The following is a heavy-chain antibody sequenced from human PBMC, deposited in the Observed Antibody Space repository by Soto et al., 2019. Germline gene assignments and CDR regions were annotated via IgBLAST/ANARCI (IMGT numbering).Heavy chain of an antibody. J-gene: IGHJ3*02. V-gene: IGHV4-59*01. Sequence: SETLSLTCTVSGGSISSYYWSWIRQPPGKGLEWIGYIYYSGSTNYNPSLKSRVTISVDTSKNQFSLKLSSVTAADTAVYYCARDLYEKVDCSGGSCYSAFDIWGQGTMVTVSS. CDR1: GGSISSYY. CDR3: ARDLYEKVDCSGGSCYSAFDI. D-gene: IGHD2-15*01. CDR2: IYYSGST.